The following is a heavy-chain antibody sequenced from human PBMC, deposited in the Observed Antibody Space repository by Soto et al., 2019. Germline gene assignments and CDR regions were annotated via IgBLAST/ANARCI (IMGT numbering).Heavy chain of an antibody. D-gene: IGHD2-2*01. Sequence: SLRLSCAASGFTFSDYYMSWIRQAPGKGLEWVSYISSSGSTIYYADSVKGRFTISRDNAKNSLYLQMNSLRAEDTAVYYCARGDCSSTSCHENAFDIWGQGTMVTVSS. CDR2: ISSSGSTI. J-gene: IGHJ3*02. CDR3: ARGDCSSTSCHENAFDI. V-gene: IGHV3-11*01. CDR1: GFTFSDYY.